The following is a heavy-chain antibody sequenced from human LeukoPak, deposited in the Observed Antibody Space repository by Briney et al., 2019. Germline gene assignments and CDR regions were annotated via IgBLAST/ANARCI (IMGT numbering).Heavy chain of an antibody. CDR2: IYYTGST. D-gene: IGHD5-12*01. Sequence: SETLSLTCSVSGGSISGYYWSWIRQPPGKGLEWIAYIYYTGSTNYNPSLKSRVTISIDTSKNQFSLKLSSVTAADTAIYYCARAGERGYNGYDDAFDIWGQGTMVTVSS. CDR3: ARAGERGYNGYDDAFDI. V-gene: IGHV4-59*01. CDR1: GGSISGYY. J-gene: IGHJ3*02.